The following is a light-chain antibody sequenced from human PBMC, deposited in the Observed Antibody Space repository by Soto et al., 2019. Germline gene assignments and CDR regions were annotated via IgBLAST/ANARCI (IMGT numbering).Light chain of an antibody. J-gene: IGLJ2*01. Sequence: QSALTQPPSASGSLGQSVTISCTGTSSDVGGYNYVSWYQQHPGKAPKLMIYDVTKRPSGVPDRFSGSKSGNTASLTISGLQAEDEADYYCSSYAGSYTLVFGGGTKLTVL. V-gene: IGLV2-11*01. CDR3: SSYAGSYTLV. CDR2: DVT. CDR1: SSDVGGYNY.